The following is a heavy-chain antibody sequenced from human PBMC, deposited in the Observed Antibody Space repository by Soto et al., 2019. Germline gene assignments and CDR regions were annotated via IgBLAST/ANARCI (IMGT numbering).Heavy chain of an antibody. Sequence: SETLSLTCTVSGGSISSGGYYWSWIRQHPGKGLEWIGYIYYGGSTYYNPSLKSRVTISVDTSKNQFSLKLSSVTAADTAVYYCARSGQQLLGPEHLNWFDPWGQGTLVNVSS. J-gene: IGHJ5*02. CDR1: GGSISSGGYY. CDR3: ARSGQQLLGPEHLNWFDP. V-gene: IGHV4-31*03. CDR2: IYYGGST. D-gene: IGHD6-13*01.